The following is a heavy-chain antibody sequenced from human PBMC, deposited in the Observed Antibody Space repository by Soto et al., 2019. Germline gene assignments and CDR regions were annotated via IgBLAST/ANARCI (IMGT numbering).Heavy chain of an antibody. D-gene: IGHD4-17*01. CDR2: ISGSGGST. CDR1: GFTCSSYA. J-gene: IGHJ4*02. Sequence: GGSLRLSCAASGFTCSSYAMSWVRQAPGKGLEWVSAISGSGGSTYYADSVKGRFTISRDNSKNTLYLQMNSLRAEDTAVYYCAKDAAHLNDYGDTPTTDYWGQGTLVTVSS. CDR3: AKDAAHLNDYGDTPTTDY. V-gene: IGHV3-23*01.